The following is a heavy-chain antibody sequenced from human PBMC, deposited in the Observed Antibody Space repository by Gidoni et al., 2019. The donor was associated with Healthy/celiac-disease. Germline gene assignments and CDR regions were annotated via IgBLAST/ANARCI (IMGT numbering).Heavy chain of an antibody. D-gene: IGHD4-17*01. V-gene: IGHV4-59*01. CDR3: ARDAGGTTTYAFDI. Sequence: QVQLQESGPGLVKPSETLSLTCTVSGGSISSYYWSWIRQPPGKGLEGIGYIYYSGNTNYNPSLKSRVTISVDTSKNQFSLKLSSVTAAATAVYYCARDAGGTTTYAFDIWGQGTMVTVSS. CDR1: GGSISSYY. J-gene: IGHJ3*02. CDR2: IYYSGNT.